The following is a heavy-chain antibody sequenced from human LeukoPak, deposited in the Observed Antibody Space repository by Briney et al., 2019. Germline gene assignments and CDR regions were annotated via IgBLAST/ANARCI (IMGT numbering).Heavy chain of an antibody. D-gene: IGHD3-22*01. CDR2: IHTGNGFT. V-gene: IGHV1-3*04. Sequence: ASVKVSCKASGYSFTNYAFHWVRQAPGQSLEWMGWIHTGNGFTRYSQKFQGRVTITRDTSASTAYMELSSLRSEDTAVYYCARAPARYDSSGYYYVYAFDIWGQGTMVTVSS. J-gene: IGHJ3*02. CDR1: GYSFTNYA. CDR3: ARAPARYDSSGYYYVYAFDI.